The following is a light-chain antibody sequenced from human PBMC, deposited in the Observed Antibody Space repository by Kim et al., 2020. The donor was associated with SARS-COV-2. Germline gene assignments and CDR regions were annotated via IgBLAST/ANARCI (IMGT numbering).Light chain of an antibody. CDR2: LNRDGSH. CDR3: QTWGTGIGV. CDR1: SRHRPYP. V-gene: IGLV4-69*01. J-gene: IGLJ3*02. Sequence: SVTLTCPLRSRHRPYPSAWHQQQPEKGPRYLMKLNRDGSHTKGDGIPVRYSGSSSGADRYLTISSLQSGYGADYYFQTWGTGIGVFGGGTQLTVL.